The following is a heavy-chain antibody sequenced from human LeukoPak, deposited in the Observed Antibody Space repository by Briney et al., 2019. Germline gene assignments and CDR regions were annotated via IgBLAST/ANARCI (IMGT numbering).Heavy chain of an antibody. Sequence: SETLSLTCTVSGGSISSYYWSWIRQPAGKGLEWIGRIYTSGSTNYNPSLKSRVTMSVDTSKDQFSLKLSSVTAADTAVYYCARAGNYGDYYWYFDLWGRGTLVTVSS. CDR2: IYTSGST. D-gene: IGHD4-17*01. CDR1: GGSISSYY. V-gene: IGHV4-4*07. CDR3: ARAGNYGDYYWYFDL. J-gene: IGHJ2*01.